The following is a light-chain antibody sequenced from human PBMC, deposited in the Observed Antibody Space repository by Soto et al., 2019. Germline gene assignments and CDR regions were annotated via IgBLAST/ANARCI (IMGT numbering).Light chain of an antibody. CDR2: GAS. Sequence: EIVMTQSPTNLSVSPGERVTLSCRASQSVSSRVAWYQQKPGQAPRLLISGASTRATGTPARFIGSGSGTDFTLTISSLQSEDFAIYHCQQYERWPPWTFGQGTNVEMK. V-gene: IGKV3-15*01. CDR1: QSVSSR. CDR3: QQYERWPPWT. J-gene: IGKJ1*01.